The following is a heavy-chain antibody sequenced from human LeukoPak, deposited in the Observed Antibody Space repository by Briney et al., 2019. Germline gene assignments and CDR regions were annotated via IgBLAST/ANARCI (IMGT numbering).Heavy chain of an antibody. CDR3: RTYCGGDCYSPYAFDI. CDR1: GFTFSSYA. D-gene: IGHD2-21*02. Sequence: TGGSLRLSCAASGFTFSSYAMHWGRQAPGKGLEWVAVISYDGSNKYYADSVKGRFTISRDNSKNTLYLQMNSLRAEDTAVYYCRTYCGGDCYSPYAFDIWGQGTMVTVSS. J-gene: IGHJ3*02. CDR2: ISYDGSNK. V-gene: IGHV3-30*04.